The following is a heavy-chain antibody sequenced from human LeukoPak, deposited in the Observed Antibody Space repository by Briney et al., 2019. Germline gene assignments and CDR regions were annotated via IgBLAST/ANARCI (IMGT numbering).Heavy chain of an antibody. CDR2: IFGSGGSA. D-gene: IGHD6-19*01. CDR3: GKTTTGYSSGQKPAWPADY. Sequence: GGSLRLSCEASGFTFGSYAMYWVRQAPGKGLEWVAGIFGSGGSAHYADSAKGRFTISRDNSKNTVYLQINSLRAEDTVVYYCGKTTTGYSSGQKPAWPADYWGQGTLVTVSS. CDR1: GFTFGSYA. J-gene: IGHJ4*02. V-gene: IGHV3-23*01.